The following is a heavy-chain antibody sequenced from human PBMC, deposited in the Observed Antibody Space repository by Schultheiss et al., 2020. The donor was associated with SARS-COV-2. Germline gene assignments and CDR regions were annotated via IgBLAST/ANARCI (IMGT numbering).Heavy chain of an antibody. CDR3: ATDLGYCLNGDCY. CDR1: GFTVSNNY. CDR2: IYSADST. D-gene: IGHD2-8*01. J-gene: IGHJ4*02. V-gene: IGHV3-66*02. Sequence: GGSLRLSCAASGFTVSNNYMTWVRQAPGKGLEWVSTIYSADSTYYADSVKGRFTISRDNSKSTLYLQMNSLRAEDTAVYYCATDLGYCLNGDCYWGQGTLVTVSS.